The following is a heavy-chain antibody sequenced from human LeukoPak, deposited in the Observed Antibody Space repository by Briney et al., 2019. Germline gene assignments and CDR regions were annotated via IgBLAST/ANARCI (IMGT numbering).Heavy chain of an antibody. CDR1: GFTFSNYG. Sequence: PGGSLRLSCAASGFTFSNYGMHWVRQAPGKGLEWVTFIRYDGSNKYYADSVKRRFTISRDNTKNTVYLQMNNLRADDTAVYFCARHDSFIPYWGQGTLVTVSS. CDR2: IRYDGSNK. CDR3: ARHDSFIPY. V-gene: IGHV3-30*02. D-gene: IGHD5-18*01. J-gene: IGHJ4*02.